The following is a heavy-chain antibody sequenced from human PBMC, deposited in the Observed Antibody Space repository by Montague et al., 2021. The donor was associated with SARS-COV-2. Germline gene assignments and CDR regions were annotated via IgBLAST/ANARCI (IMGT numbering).Heavy chain of an antibody. J-gene: IGHJ4*02. CDR2: ISWNSASK. D-gene: IGHD2-2*01. V-gene: IGHV3-9*01. CDR3: IRETCSGANCFLDY. CDR1: GFSVGDHA. Sequence: YRRLSLAASGFSVGDHAMYWVRQGPGKGLEWVAGISWNSASKGHADAVKGRFTISKDISKNSLLLTMNSLRVEDTALYYCIRETCSGANCFLDYWGQGTLVTVSS.